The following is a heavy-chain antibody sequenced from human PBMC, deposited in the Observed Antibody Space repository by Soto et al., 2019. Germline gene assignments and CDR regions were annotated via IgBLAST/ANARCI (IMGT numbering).Heavy chain of an antibody. CDR3: ARDRVDYSSFHYGMDV. D-gene: IGHD6-6*01. CDR1: GYTFTGYY. CDR2: INPNSGGT. Sequence: QVQLVQSGAEVEKPGASLKVSCKASGYTFTGYYIHWVRQAPGQGLEWMGWINPNSGGTNYAQKFRDRVTMTRDTSITTAYMELSRLTSDDSAVFYCARDRVDYSSFHYGMDVWDQGTTVTVSS. J-gene: IGHJ6*02. V-gene: IGHV1-2*02.